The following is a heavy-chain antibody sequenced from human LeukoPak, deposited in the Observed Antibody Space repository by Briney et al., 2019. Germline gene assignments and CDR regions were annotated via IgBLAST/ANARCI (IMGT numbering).Heavy chain of an antibody. J-gene: IGHJ4*02. V-gene: IGHV4-59*01. Sequence: PSETLSLTCTVSGGSISSYYWSWIRQPPGKGLEWIGYIYYSGSTNYNPSLKSRVTISGDTSKNQFSLKLSSVTAADTAVYYCARALATAFDYWGQGTLVTVSS. D-gene: IGHD2-15*01. CDR2: IYYSGST. CDR1: GGSISSYY. CDR3: ARALATAFDY.